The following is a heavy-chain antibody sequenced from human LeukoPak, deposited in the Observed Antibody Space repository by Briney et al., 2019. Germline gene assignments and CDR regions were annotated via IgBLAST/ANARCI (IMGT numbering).Heavy chain of an antibody. J-gene: IGHJ4*02. CDR1: GGSISSGGYS. CDR2: IYHSGST. CDR3: ARASTYSGYGGFDY. D-gene: IGHD5-12*01. Sequence: SETLSLTCAVSGGSISSGGYSWSWIRQPPGKGLEWIGYIYHSGSTYYNPSLKSRVTISVDRSKSQFSLKLSSVTAADTAVYYCARASTYSGYGGFDYWGQGTLVTVSS. V-gene: IGHV4-30-2*01.